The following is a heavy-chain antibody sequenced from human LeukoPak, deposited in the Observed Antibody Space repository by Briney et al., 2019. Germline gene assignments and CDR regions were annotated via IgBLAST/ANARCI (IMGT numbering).Heavy chain of an antibody. V-gene: IGHV1-46*01. D-gene: IGHD3-10*01. CDR1: GYTFTSYY. CDR3: ASSTFMVRGVLWSLDY. Sequence: ASVKVSCKASGYTFTSYYMHLVRQAPGQGLEWMGIINPSGGSTSYAQKFQGRVTMTRDTSTSTVYMELSSLRSEDTAVYYCASSTFMVRGVLWSLDYWGQGTLVTVSS. CDR2: INPSGGST. J-gene: IGHJ4*02.